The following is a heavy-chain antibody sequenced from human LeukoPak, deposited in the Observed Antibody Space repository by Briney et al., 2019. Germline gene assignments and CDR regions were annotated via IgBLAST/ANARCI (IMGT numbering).Heavy chain of an antibody. CDR2: IYHSGST. CDR3: ARSELLWFGGVNSGFDY. D-gene: IGHD3-10*01. V-gene: IGHV4-38-2*02. J-gene: IGHJ4*02. Sequence: SETLSLTCTVSGYSISSGYYWGWIRQPPGKGLEWIGSIYHSGSTYYNPSLKSRVTISVDTSKKQFSLKLSSVTAADTAVYYCARSELLWFGGVNSGFDYWGQGTLVTVSS. CDR1: GYSISSGYY.